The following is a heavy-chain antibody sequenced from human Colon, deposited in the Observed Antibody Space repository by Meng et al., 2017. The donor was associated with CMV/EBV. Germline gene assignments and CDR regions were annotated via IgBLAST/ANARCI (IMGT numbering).Heavy chain of an antibody. J-gene: IGHJ4*02. CDR1: GVTFSRYW. CDR3: VRGQGIMYV. Sequence: GESLKISCAASGVTFSRYWMTWVRQAPGKGLEWVANIKQDGSEKYYVDSVKGRFTISRDNAKNSLYLQMNSLRAEDTAVYYCVRGQGIMYVWGQGTLVTVSS. CDR2: IKQDGSEK. V-gene: IGHV3-7*01. D-gene: IGHD3-16*01.